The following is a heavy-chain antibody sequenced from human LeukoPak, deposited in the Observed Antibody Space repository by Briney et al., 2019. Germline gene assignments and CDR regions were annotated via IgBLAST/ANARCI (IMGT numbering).Heavy chain of an antibody. V-gene: IGHV6-1*01. CDR1: GDSFSSNNVG. D-gene: IGHD5-24*01. CDR3: SRGWLDY. CDR2: TYYSSNWYY. Sequence: SQTLSLTCAISGDSFSSNNVGWNWIRQSPSRGLEWLGRTYYSSNWYYDYAVSVKSRIIINPDTSKNQFSLQLNSVTPEDTAVYFCSRGWLDYWGQGTLVTVSS. J-gene: IGHJ4*02.